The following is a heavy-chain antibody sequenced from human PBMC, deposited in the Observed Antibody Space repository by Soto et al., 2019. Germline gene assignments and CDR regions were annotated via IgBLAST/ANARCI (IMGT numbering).Heavy chain of an antibody. J-gene: IGHJ6*02. CDR2: IYYSWST. Sequence: SETLSLTCTVSGGSISSSSYYWGWIRQPPGKGLEWIGSIYYSWSTYYNPSLQSRITISVDTTKNQFSMKLSPLTAADTAVYYCASHPPYYYGMDVWGQGTTVTVSS. CDR1: GGSISSSSYY. V-gene: IGHV4-39*01. CDR3: ASHPPYYYGMDV.